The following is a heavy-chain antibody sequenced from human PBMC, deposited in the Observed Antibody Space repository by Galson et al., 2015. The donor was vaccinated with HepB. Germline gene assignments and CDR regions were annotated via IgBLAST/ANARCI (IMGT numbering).Heavy chain of an antibody. J-gene: IGHJ4*02. D-gene: IGHD6-13*01. V-gene: IGHV3-15*01. CDR2: IKSKTDGGTT. Sequence: SLRLSCAASGFTFSNAWMSWVRQAPGKGLEWVGRIKSKTDGGTTDYAAPVKGRFTISGDDSKNTLYLQMNSLKTEDTAVYYCTTGPTADSSSWYGRLVDYWGQGTLVTVSS. CDR1: GFTFSNAW. CDR3: TTGPTADSSSWYGRLVDY.